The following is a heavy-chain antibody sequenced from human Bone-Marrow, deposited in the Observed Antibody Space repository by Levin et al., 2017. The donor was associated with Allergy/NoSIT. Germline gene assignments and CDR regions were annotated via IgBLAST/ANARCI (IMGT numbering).Heavy chain of an antibody. V-gene: IGHV3-30-3*01. CDR3: ARDCWPTKIQLWSGFDY. CDR1: GFTFSSYA. CDR2: ISYDGSNK. Sequence: PGGSLRLSCAASGFTFSSYAMHWVRQAPGKGLEWVAVISYDGSNKYYADSVKGRFTISRDNSKNTLYLQMNSLRAEDTAVYYCARDCWPTKIQLWSGFDYWGQGTLVTVSS. D-gene: IGHD5-18*01. J-gene: IGHJ4*02.